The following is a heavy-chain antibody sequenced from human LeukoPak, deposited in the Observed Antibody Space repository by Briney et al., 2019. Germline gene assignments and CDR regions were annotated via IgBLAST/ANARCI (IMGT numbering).Heavy chain of an antibody. CDR3: ARDLESYGYSGIDY. Sequence: PGGSLRLSCAASGFTFSSYWMSWVRQAPGKGLEWVANIKQDGSEKYYVDSVKGRFTISRDNAKNSLYLQMNSLSAEDTAVYYCARDLESYGYSGIDYWGQGTLVTVSS. D-gene: IGHD3-16*01. CDR1: GFTFSSYW. J-gene: IGHJ4*02. CDR2: IKQDGSEK. V-gene: IGHV3-7*01.